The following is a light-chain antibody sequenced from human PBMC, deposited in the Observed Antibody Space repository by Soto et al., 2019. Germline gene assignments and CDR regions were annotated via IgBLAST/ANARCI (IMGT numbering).Light chain of an antibody. J-gene: IGLJ2*01. CDR2: DVS. CDR3: SSSASSSTLVV. V-gene: IGLV2-14*01. Sequence: QSALTQPASVSGSPGQSITISCTGTSSDVGGYNYVSWYQQYPGTAPTLMIYDVSNRPSGVSSRFSGSKSGNTASLTISGLQAEDEAHYYCSSSASSSTLVVFGGGTKLTVL. CDR1: SSDVGGYNY.